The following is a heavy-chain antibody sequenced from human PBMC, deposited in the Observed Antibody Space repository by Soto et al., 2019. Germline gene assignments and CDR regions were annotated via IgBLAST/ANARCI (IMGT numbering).Heavy chain of an antibody. J-gene: IGHJ4*02. Sequence: VGSLRLSGVASGFTFSRHGLSWVRQAPGKGLEWVSTINPSGDSTFYADSVKGRFTISRDNSKNTVYLQMNSLSVGDTAVYLCAKVDVSTAGSFDYWGQGALVTVSS. V-gene: IGHV3-23*01. CDR1: GFTFSRHG. CDR3: AKVDVSTAGSFDY. D-gene: IGHD6-13*01. CDR2: INPSGDST.